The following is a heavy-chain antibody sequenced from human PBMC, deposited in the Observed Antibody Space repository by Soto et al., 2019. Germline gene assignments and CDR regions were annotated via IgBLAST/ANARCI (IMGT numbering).Heavy chain of an antibody. Sequence: PSETLSLTCTVSGGSISSSSYYWGWIRQPPGKGLEWIGSIYYSGSTYYNPSLKSRVTISVDTSKNQFSLKLSSVTAADTAVYYCASPFESTTVTTTYNFGYWGQGTLVTVSS. D-gene: IGHD4-17*01. CDR2: IYYSGST. CDR3: ASPFESTTVTTTYNFGY. V-gene: IGHV4-39*01. J-gene: IGHJ4*02. CDR1: GGSISSSSYY.